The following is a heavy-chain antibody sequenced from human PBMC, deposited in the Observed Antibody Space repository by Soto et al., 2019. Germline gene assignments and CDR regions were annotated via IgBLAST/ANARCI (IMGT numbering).Heavy chain of an antibody. V-gene: IGHV4-59*01. D-gene: IGHD3-22*01. CDR2: ISYSGTT. J-gene: IGHJ5*02. CDR1: GASISSDY. CDR3: ARTEDSDISGDADWFDP. Sequence: SETLSLTCTVSGASISSDYWSWVRQSPGKGLEWIGHISYSGTTRYNPSLKSRVSMSVGTSKNQFSLKLTSMSAADTAVYYCARTEDSDISGDADWFDPWGQGILVTVS.